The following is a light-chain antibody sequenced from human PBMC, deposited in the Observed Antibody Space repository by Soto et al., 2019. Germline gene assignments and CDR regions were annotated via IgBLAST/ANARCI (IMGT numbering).Light chain of an antibody. CDR3: CSYAGSSTPFV. J-gene: IGLJ1*01. V-gene: IGLV2-23*01. CDR2: EGS. CDR1: SSDVGSYNL. Sequence: QSALTQPASVSGSPGQSITISCTGTSSDVGSYNLVSWYQQHPGKAPKLMIYEGSKRPSGVSNRFSGSKSSNTASLTTSGLQAEDEADYYCCSYAGSSTPFVFGTGTKLTVL.